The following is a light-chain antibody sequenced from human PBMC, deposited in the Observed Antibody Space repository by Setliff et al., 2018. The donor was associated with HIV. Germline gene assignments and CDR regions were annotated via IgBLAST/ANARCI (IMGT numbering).Light chain of an antibody. V-gene: IGLV2-14*03. CDR2: DVS. Sequence: QSVLTQPASVSGSPGQSITISCTGTSSDVGGYNYVSWYQQRPGKAPKLMIYDVSNRPSGVSNRFSGSKSGNTASLTISGLQAEDEADYYCSSYTRRSTSGFGTGTKAPS. CDR1: SSDVGGYNY. J-gene: IGLJ1*01. CDR3: SSYTRRSTSG.